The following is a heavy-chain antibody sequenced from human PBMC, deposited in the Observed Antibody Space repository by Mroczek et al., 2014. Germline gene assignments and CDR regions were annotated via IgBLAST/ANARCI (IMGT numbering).Heavy chain of an antibody. D-gene: IGHD5-18*01. V-gene: IGHV4-34*01. CDR3: AREVTERIQLVGVFDP. J-gene: IGHJ5*02. CDR2: INHSGST. Sequence: QVQLQQWGAGLLKPSETLSLTCAVYGGSFSGYYWSWIRQPPGKGLEWIGEINHSGSTNYNPSLKSRVTISVDTSKNQFSLKLSSVTAADTAVYYCAREVTERIQLVGVFDPWGQGTLVTVSS. CDR1: GGSFSGYY.